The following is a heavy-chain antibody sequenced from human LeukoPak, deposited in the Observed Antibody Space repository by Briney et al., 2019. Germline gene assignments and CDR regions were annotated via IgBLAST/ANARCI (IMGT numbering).Heavy chain of an antibody. D-gene: IGHD3-10*01. Sequence: GGSLRLSCAASGFTFSSYSMNWVRQAPGKGLEWVSSISSSSSYIYYADSVKGRFTISRDNAKNSLYLQMNSLRAEDTAVYYCARSPEYYYGSGSYYLDYWGQGTLVTVSS. CDR1: GFTFSSYS. J-gene: IGHJ4*02. V-gene: IGHV3-21*01. CDR2: ISSSSSYI. CDR3: ARSPEYYYGSGSYYLDY.